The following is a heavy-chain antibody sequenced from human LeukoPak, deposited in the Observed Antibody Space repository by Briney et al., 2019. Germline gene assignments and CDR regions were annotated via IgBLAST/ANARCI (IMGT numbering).Heavy chain of an antibody. CDR1: GFTFSIYA. V-gene: IGHV3-23*01. D-gene: IGHD3-22*01. CDR3: AKGRLRVRYYYDSSGLDP. Sequence: GGSLRLSCAASGFTFSIYAMSWVRQAPGKGLEWVSAISGSGGSTYYADSVKGRFTISRDNSKNTLYLQMNSLRAEDTAVYYCAKGRLRVRYYYDSSGLDPWGQGTLVTVSS. J-gene: IGHJ5*02. CDR2: ISGSGGST.